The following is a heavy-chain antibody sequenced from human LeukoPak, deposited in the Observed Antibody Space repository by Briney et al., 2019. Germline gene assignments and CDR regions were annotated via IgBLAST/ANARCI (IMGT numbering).Heavy chain of an antibody. D-gene: IGHD2-15*01. CDR1: GYTFTSYG. Sequence: ASVKVSCKASGYTFTSYGISWVRQAPGQGLEWMGWISAYNGNTNYAQKLQGRVTMTTDTSTSTAYMELRSLRSDDTAVYYCARGASHCSGGSCYTNWYFDLWGRGTLDTVSS. V-gene: IGHV1-18*01. CDR3: ARGASHCSGGSCYTNWYFDL. J-gene: IGHJ2*01. CDR2: ISAYNGNT.